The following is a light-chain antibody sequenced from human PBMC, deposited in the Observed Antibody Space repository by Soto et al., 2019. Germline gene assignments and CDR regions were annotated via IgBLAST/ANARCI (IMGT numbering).Light chain of an antibody. CDR2: VAS. J-gene: IGKJ4*01. Sequence: EIVMTQSPVTLSVSPGDRATLSCRASQSVNSNLAWYQQKPGQTPKLLIYVASTMAPGIPARFIGSGSGTDFTLTISSLQSEDFEVYYCQQYHVWPLTFGGGTKVEIK. CDR3: QQYHVWPLT. V-gene: IGKV3-15*01. CDR1: QSVNSN.